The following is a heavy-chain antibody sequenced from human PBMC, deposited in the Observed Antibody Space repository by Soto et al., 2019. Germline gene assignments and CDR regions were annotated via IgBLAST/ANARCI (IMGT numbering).Heavy chain of an antibody. CDR2: TYYRSKWYN. CDR1: GYSVPSNSAA. CDR3: ARGESISVAWFDY. D-gene: IGHD6-19*01. V-gene: IGHV6-1*01. Sequence: QTLSLTCAIWGYSVPSNSAAWNLIRQSPSRGLEWLGRTYYRSKWYNDYAVSVKSRITINPDTSKNQFSLQLNSVTPEDTAVYYCARGESISVAWFDYWGQGTLVTASS. J-gene: IGHJ4*02.